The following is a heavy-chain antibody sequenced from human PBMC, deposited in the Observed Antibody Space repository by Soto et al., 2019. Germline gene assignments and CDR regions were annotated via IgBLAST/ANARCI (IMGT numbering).Heavy chain of an antibody. CDR2: IYYSGNT. D-gene: IGHD4-17*01. J-gene: IGHJ4*03. V-gene: IGHV4-39*01. CDR1: GGSISSSSYF. Sequence: SETLSLTCTVSGGSISSSSYFWGWIRQPPGKGLEWIGSIYYSGNTHCNPSLKSRVTISVDTSKSQFSLKLSSVTAADTAVYYCSRHDYGDYVFDYWGQGTMVTVSS. CDR3: SRHDYGDYVFDY.